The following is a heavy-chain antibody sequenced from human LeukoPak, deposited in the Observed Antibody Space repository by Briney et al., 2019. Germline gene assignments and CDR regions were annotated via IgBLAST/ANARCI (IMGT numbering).Heavy chain of an antibody. CDR1: GYTFTSYD. J-gene: IGHJ4*02. CDR3: ARALRYCSGGSCYYDY. D-gene: IGHD2-15*01. V-gene: IGHV1-8*01. CDR2: MNPNSGNT. Sequence: ASVKVSCKASGYTFTSYDINWVRQATGQGLEWMRWMNPNSGNTGYAQKFQGRVTMTRNTSISTAYMELSSLRSEDTAVYYCARALRYCSGGSCYYDYWGQGTLVTVSS.